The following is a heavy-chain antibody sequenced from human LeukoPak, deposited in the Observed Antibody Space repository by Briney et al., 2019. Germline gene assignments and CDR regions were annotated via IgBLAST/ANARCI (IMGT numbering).Heavy chain of an antibody. CDR1: GGSISSGSYY. D-gene: IGHD1-7*01. V-gene: IGHV4-61*02. J-gene: IGHJ5*02. Sequence: SQTLSLTCTVSGGSISSGSYYWSWIRQPAGKGLEWIGRIYTSGSTNHNPSLKSRVTISVDTSKNQFSLKLSSVTAADTAVYYCARVSYNWNSAGFDPWGQGTLVTVSS. CDR3: ARVSYNWNSAGFDP. CDR2: IYTSGST.